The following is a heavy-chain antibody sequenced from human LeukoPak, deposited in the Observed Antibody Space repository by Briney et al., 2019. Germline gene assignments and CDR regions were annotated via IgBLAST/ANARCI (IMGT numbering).Heavy chain of an antibody. V-gene: IGHV3-23*01. CDR1: GFTFRSYA. CDR3: AIGERFIDAFEF. J-gene: IGHJ3*01. CDR2: IIGSGGST. Sequence: GGSLRLSCAASGFTFRSYAMSWVRQAPGKGLEWVSTIIGSGGSTFYADSVTGRFTISRDNSKNTLYLQMNSLRAEDTAVYYCAIGERFIDAFEFWGQGTVATVSS.